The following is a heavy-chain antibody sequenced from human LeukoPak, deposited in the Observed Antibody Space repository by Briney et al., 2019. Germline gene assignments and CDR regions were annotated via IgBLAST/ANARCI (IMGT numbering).Heavy chain of an antibody. V-gene: IGHV3-21*01. CDR1: GFTFSSYS. Sequence: GGSLRLSCAASGFTFSSYSMNWVRQAPGKGLEWVSSISSSSSYIYYADSVKGRFTISRDNAKNSLFLQMNSLRDEDTATYYCVRDLVWDTGRVDYWGQGTLVTVSS. J-gene: IGHJ4*02. D-gene: IGHD3/OR15-3a*01. CDR2: ISSSSSYI. CDR3: VRDLVWDTGRVDY.